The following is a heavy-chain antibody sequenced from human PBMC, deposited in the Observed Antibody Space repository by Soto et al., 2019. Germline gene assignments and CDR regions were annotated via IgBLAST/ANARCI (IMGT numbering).Heavy chain of an antibody. V-gene: IGHV3-30-3*01. CDR1: GFTFSSYA. CDR3: ARDLSHFDY. CDR2: ISYDGSNK. D-gene: IGHD3-16*01. J-gene: IGHJ4*02. Sequence: GGSLRLSCAASGFTFSSYAMHWFRQAPGKGLEWVAVISYDGSNKYYADSVKGRFTISRDNSKNTLYLQMNSLRAEDTAVYYCARDLSHFDYWGQGTLVTVSS.